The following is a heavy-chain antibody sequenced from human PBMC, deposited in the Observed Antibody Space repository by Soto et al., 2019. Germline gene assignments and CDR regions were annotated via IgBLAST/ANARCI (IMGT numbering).Heavy chain of an antibody. CDR3: ARAGWSDSWYFDY. Sequence: SETLSLTCTFSDGSISNYYWSWIRQPPGKGLEWIGYIFYSGITNYNPSLKSRVTISVDTSNNQFSLKLSSVTAADTAVYYCARAGWSDSWYFDYWGQGSLVTVSS. V-gene: IGHV4-59*01. J-gene: IGHJ4*02. D-gene: IGHD6-13*01. CDR2: IFYSGIT. CDR1: DGSISNYY.